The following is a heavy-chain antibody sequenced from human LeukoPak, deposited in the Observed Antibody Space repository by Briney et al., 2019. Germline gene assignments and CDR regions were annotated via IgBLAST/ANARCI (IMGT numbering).Heavy chain of an antibody. V-gene: IGHV3-74*01. CDR2: IKSDGSST. CDR1: GFTFSNYW. CDR3: AKVEDSSGYSNY. J-gene: IGHJ4*02. D-gene: IGHD3-22*01. Sequence: GGSLRLSCAASGFTFSNYWMHWVRQAPGEALMWVSRIKSDGSSTTYADSVKGRFTISRDNAKNTLYLQMNSLRAEDTAVYYCAKVEDSSGYSNYWGQGTLVTVSS.